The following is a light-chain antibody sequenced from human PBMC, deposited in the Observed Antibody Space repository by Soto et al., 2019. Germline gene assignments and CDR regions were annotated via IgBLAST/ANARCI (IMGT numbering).Light chain of an antibody. Sequence: QSVLTQPPSVSGAPGQRVTISCTGSSSNIGAGYDVQWYQQLPGTAPKLLIYGDTNRPSGVPDRFSGSNPGTSASLAITGLQAEDESDYYCQSYDSSLSGSVFGGGTKLTVL. V-gene: IGLV1-40*01. CDR3: QSYDSSLSGSV. CDR1: SSNIGAGYD. J-gene: IGLJ3*02. CDR2: GDT.